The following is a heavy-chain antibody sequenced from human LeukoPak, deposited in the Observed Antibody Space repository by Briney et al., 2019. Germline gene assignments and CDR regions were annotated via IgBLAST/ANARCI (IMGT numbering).Heavy chain of an antibody. CDR2: ISSSSGST. D-gene: IGHD3-10*01. CDR3: AKVPTTYYYGSGSYLEYYFDY. Sequence: PGGSLRLSCAASGFTFSSYAMSWVRQAPGKGLEWVSGISSSSGSTYYADSVKGRFTISRDNSKNTLYLQVNSLRAEDTAVYYCAKVPTTYYYGSGSYLEYYFDYWGQGTLVTVSS. V-gene: IGHV3-23*01. J-gene: IGHJ4*02. CDR1: GFTFSSYA.